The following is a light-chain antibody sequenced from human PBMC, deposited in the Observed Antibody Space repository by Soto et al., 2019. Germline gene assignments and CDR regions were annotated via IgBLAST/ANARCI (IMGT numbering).Light chain of an antibody. CDR2: AIS. J-gene: IGKJ1*01. CDR1: QSVSRSY. V-gene: IGKV3-20*01. CDR3: QQYGSSRWT. Sequence: EPLLPRPPCCLSLPHGERATLTCRASQSVSRSYLAWYQQKPRQAPRLLIYAISTRAAGIPDRFSGSGSGTDFALTISIVEPEEVAMDYCQQYGSSRWTFDQGTKVDIK.